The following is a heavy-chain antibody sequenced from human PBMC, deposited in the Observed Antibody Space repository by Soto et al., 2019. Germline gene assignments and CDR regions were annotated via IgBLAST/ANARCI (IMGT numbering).Heavy chain of an antibody. CDR3: AKDHSWKYIPDAFDP. CDR2: ISGSGGAV. V-gene: IGHV3-23*01. Sequence: XVSLRLSGSAAGFTFKDYPMSWGRQAPVKGLAWVSTISGSGGAVYQPDSVKGRFTISRDNSKNTLFLQMNSLRAEDTATYYCAKDHSWKYIPDAFDPCVQGTLGT. CDR1: GFTFKDYP. D-gene: IGHD1-7*01. J-gene: IGHJ3*01.